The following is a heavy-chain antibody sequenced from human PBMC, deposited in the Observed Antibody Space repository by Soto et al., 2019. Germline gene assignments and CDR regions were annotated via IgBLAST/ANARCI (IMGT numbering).Heavy chain of an antibody. CDR1: GFSLSDYL. CDR2: ISVDGRDT. V-gene: IGHV3-74*03. CDR3: VTAPEQTPIDY. Sequence: GRPLRVSCGAAGFSLSDYLMHRVRQVPGKGLLWVSRISVDGRDTTYADSVKGRFTISRDNAKNTLYLQMDSLRAEDTAVYYCVTAPEQTPIDYRGHRSLVTVSS. D-gene: IGHD6-13*01. J-gene: IGHJ4*01.